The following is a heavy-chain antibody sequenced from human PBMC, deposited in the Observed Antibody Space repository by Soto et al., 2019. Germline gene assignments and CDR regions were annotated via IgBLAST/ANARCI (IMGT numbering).Heavy chain of an antibody. V-gene: IGHV4-59*01. J-gene: IGHJ6*02. CDR1: GGSISSYY. CDR3: ARYSSSWPIYYYYGMDV. CDR2: IYYSGST. Sequence: QVQLQESGPGLVKPSETLSLTCTVSGGSISSYYWSWIRQPPGKGLEWIGYIYYSGSTNYNPSLKSRVTISVDTSKNQFSLKLSSVTAADTAVYYCARYSSSWPIYYYYGMDVWGQGTTVTVSS. D-gene: IGHD6-13*01.